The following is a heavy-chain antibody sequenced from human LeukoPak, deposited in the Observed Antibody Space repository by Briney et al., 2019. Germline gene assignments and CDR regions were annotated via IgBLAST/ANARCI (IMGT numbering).Heavy chain of an antibody. CDR2: IIPIFGTA. J-gene: IGHJ3*02. CDR3: ARTTYYYDSSQHAFDI. Sequence: GASVKVSCKASGYTFTGYYMHWVRQAPGQGLEWMGGIIPIFGTANYAQKFQGRVTMTRNTSISTAYMELSSLRSEDTAVYYCARTTYYYDSSQHAFDIWGQGIMATVSS. D-gene: IGHD3-22*01. V-gene: IGHV1-2*02. CDR1: GYTFTGYY.